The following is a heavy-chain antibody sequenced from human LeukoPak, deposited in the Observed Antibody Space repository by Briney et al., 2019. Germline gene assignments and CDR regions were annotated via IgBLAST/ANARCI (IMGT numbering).Heavy chain of an antibody. J-gene: IGHJ4*02. CDR3: ASRYSSVAPFDY. CDR2: ISSSSSYI. Sequence: GGSLRLSCAASGFTFSSYSMNWVRQAPGKGLEWVSSISSSSSYIYYADSVKGRFTISGDNAKNSLYLQMNSLRAEDTAVYYCASRYSSVAPFDYWGQGTLVTVSS. D-gene: IGHD6-19*01. CDR1: GFTFSSYS. V-gene: IGHV3-21*01.